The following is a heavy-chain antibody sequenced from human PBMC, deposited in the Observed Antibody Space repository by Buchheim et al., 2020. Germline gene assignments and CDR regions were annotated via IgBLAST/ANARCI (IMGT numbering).Heavy chain of an antibody. Sequence: QVQLVESGGGVVQPGRSLRLSCAASGFTFNKYGMHWVRQAPGKGLEWVAVISHDGNNTDYVDSVKGRFNISRDNSKNTLHLQMNSLRGDDTAVYYCAKESADSSGWPDYWGQGTL. J-gene: IGHJ4*02. CDR2: ISHDGNNT. D-gene: IGHD6-19*01. V-gene: IGHV3-30*18. CDR1: GFTFNKYG. CDR3: AKESADSSGWPDY.